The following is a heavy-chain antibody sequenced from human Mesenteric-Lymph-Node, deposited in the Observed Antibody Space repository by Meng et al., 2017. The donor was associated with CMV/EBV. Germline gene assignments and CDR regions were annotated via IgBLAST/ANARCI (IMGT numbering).Heavy chain of an antibody. Sequence: CTVSGGSISGAGYYCSWIRQHPGKGLEWIGYIYYSGTASYNPSLKSRVTMSVDTSKNQFSLKLTSVTAADTALYYCAIGTSGYYHFHYWGQGTLVTVSS. CDR2: IYYSGTA. CDR3: AIGTSGYYHFHY. V-gene: IGHV4-31*03. CDR1: GGSISGAGYY. D-gene: IGHD3-22*01. J-gene: IGHJ4*02.